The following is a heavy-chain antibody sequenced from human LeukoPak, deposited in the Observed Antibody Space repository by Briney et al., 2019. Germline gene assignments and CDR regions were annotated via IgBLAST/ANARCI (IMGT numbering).Heavy chain of an antibody. V-gene: IGHV1-18*01. J-gene: IGHJ4*02. CDR2: SSVYNGNT. Sequence: ASVKVSCKASGYTFMSYGIHWLRQAPGQGLEWMGWSSVYNGNTNYAQKFQGRVTMTTGTTTSTAYMELRTLMSDDTAVYYCAKGRRVDADDHFDYWGQGTLVTVSS. CDR3: AKGRRVDADDHFDY. CDR1: GYTFMSYG. D-gene: IGHD1-1*01.